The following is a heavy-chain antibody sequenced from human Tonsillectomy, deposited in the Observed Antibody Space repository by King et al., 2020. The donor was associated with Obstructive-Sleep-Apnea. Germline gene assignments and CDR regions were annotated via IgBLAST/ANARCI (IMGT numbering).Heavy chain of an antibody. CDR1: GGSFSGYY. V-gene: IGHV4-34*01. CDR2: IDHSGST. Sequence: QVQLQQWGAGLLKPSETLSLTCAVYGGSFSGYYWSWIRQPPGKGLDWIGEIDHSGSTNYNPSLKSRVTISLDTSKNRFSLELSSVTAADTAVYYCARGGWGSSWPFDYWGQGTLVTVSS. CDR3: ARGGWGSSWPFDY. J-gene: IGHJ4*02. D-gene: IGHD6-13*01.